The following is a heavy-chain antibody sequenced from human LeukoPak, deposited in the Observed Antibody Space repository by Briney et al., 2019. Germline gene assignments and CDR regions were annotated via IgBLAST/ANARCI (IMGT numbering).Heavy chain of an antibody. CDR3: ARVPSRRTIFGVARYFQH. Sequence: KPSETLSLTCAVYGGSFSGYYWSWIRQPPGKGLEWIGEINHSGSTNHNPSLKSRVTISVDTSKNQFSLKLSSVTAADTAVYYCARVPSRRTIFGVARYFQHWGQGTLVTVSS. CDR2: INHSGST. CDR1: GGSFSGYY. D-gene: IGHD3-3*01. J-gene: IGHJ1*01. V-gene: IGHV4-34*01.